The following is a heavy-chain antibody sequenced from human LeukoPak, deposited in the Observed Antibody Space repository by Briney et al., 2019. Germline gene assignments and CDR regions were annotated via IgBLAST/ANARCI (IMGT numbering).Heavy chain of an antibody. CDR2: IYYSGST. V-gene: IGHV4-59*01. Sequence: PSETLSLTCTVSAGSISSYYWSWIRQPPGKGLEWIGYIYYSGSTNYNPSLKSRVTISVDTSKNQFSLKLSSVTAADTAVYYCARDHELGWFDPWGQGTLVTVSS. D-gene: IGHD1-26*01. J-gene: IGHJ5*02. CDR3: ARDHELGWFDP. CDR1: AGSISSYY.